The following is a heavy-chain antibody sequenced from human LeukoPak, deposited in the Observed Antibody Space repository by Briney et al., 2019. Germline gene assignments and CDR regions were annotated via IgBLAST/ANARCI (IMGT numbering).Heavy chain of an antibody. CDR3: ARGHSNSHFGPLR. D-gene: IGHD6-13*01. CDR2: ISPNGGTT. CDR1: GFTFSFYA. V-gene: IGHV3-64*01. J-gene: IGHJ4*02. Sequence: GGSLRLSCAASGFTFSFYAMHWVRQAPGKGLEYVSTISPNGGTTYYANSVKGRFTISRDNSKNTLYLQMGTLRAEDMAVYYCARGHSNSHFGPLRWGQGTLVTVSS.